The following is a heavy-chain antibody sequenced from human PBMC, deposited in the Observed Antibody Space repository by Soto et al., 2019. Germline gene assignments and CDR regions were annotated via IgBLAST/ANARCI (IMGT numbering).Heavy chain of an antibody. D-gene: IGHD3-3*01. CDR3: TRDQDITIFGVVIPSPGP. CDR1: GFTFGDYA. V-gene: IGHV3-49*03. Sequence: GGSLKLSCTAFGFTFGDYAMSWFPKAPGKGLKGEGFIRSKAYGGTTEYAASVKGRFTISRDDSKSIAYLQMNSLKTEDTAVYYCTRDQDITIFGVVIPSPGPWGQGTLVTVSS. CDR2: IRSKAYGGTT. J-gene: IGHJ5*02.